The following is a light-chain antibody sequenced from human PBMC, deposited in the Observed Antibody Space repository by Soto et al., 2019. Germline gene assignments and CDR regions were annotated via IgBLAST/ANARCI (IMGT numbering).Light chain of an antibody. J-gene: IGLJ1*01. Sequence: SVLNKPPYWSGSPGQSITVSCTGTSSDIGASNFVSWYQHLPGRAPKVIIFEATNRFSGSKSGNTASLTISGLQAEDEAEYYCSSYTNINTRACVFGTGTKV. CDR1: SSDIGASNF. CDR3: SSYTNINTRACV. V-gene: IGLV2-14*01. CDR2: EA.